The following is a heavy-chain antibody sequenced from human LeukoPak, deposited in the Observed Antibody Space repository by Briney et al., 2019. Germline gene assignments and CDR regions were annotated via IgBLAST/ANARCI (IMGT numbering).Heavy chain of an antibody. D-gene: IGHD4-17*01. V-gene: IGHV3-23*01. J-gene: IGHJ4*02. CDR3: AKVYGDSSGY. CDR2: ISGSGGST. Sequence: WGSLRLSCAASGFTFSSYAMSWVRQAPGKGLECVSAISGSGGSTYYADSVKGRFTISRDNSKNTLYLQMNSLRAEDTAVYYCAKVYGDSSGYWGQGTLVTVSS. CDR1: GFTFSSYA.